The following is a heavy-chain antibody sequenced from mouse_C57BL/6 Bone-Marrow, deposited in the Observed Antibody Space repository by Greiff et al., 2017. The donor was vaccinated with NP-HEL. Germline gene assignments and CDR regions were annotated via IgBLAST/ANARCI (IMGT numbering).Heavy chain of an antibody. V-gene: IGHV2-2*01. CDR1: GFSLTSYG. CDR3: ATNYGSSSPFDY. CDR2: IWSGGST. Sequence: VQLQQSGPGLVQPSQSLSITCTVSGFSLTSYGVHWVRQSPGTGLEWLGVIWSGGSTDYNAAFISRLSISKDNSKSQVFFKMNSLQADDTAIYYCATNYGSSSPFDYWGQGTTLTVSS. D-gene: IGHD1-1*01. J-gene: IGHJ2*01.